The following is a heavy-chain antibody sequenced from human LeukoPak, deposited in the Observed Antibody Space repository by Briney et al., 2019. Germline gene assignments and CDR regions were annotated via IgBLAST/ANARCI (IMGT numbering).Heavy chain of an antibody. Sequence: GGSLRLSCAASGNYWMHWVRQAPGKGLVWVSHINSDGSWTSYADSVKGRFTISKDNAKNTVYLQMNSLRAEDTAVFYCARELSGGISRHFDYWGQGTLVTVSS. CDR3: ARELSGGISRHFDY. CDR1: GNYW. V-gene: IGHV3-74*01. J-gene: IGHJ4*02. D-gene: IGHD2-15*01. CDR2: INSDGSWT.